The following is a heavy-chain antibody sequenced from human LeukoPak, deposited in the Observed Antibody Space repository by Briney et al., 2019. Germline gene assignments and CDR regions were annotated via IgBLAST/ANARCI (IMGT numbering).Heavy chain of an antibody. V-gene: IGHV3-30-3*01. Sequence: PGGSLRLSCAASGCTFNDYAMYWVRQTPGKGLEWVTLIAYDGYDKSYADSVRGRFTISRDNSKNTLYLQMDSLRSEDTAVYYCARDFFPIVESSWYEIGYWGPGTLVTVSS. J-gene: IGHJ4*02. CDR2: IAYDGYDK. D-gene: IGHD2-21*01. CDR1: GCTFNDYA. CDR3: ARDFFPIVESSWYEIGY.